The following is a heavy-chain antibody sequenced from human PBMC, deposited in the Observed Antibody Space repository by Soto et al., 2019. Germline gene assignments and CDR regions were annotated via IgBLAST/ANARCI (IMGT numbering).Heavy chain of an antibody. Sequence: QVQLVESGGGLVKPGGSLRVSCAASGFTFSDYYMSWIRQAPGKGLEWVSSISNSGINTYYADSVKGRFTISRDNAKTSLYLQMNSLRAEDTAVYYCAREGRGQQLPRNFDYWGQGTLLTVSS. CDR3: AREGRGQQLPRNFDY. D-gene: IGHD6-13*01. J-gene: IGHJ4*02. CDR2: ISNSGINT. V-gene: IGHV3-11*01. CDR1: GFTFSDYY.